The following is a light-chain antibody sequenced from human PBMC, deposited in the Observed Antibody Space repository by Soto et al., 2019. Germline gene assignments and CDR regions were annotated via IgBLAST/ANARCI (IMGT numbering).Light chain of an antibody. J-gene: IGLJ2*01. V-gene: IGLV2-23*02. CDR1: SGDVESYNL. CDR3: CSFSSADSGVV. Sequence: QSVLTQSASVSGSPGQSITISCTGTSGDVESYNLVSWYQHLPGKAPKLIIYEVDRRPSGISSRFSGSKSGNTASLTISGLQPEDEAHYYCCSFSSADSGVVFGAGTKVTVL. CDR2: EVD.